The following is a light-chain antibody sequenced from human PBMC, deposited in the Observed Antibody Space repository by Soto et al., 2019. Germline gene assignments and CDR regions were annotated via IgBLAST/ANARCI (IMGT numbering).Light chain of an antibody. V-gene: IGKV3-20*01. CDR3: HHYDNSPPFP. J-gene: IGKJ3*01. CDR2: GAS. Sequence: TQSPGTLSLSPGERATLSCRASQSVDSRYLAWYQQPPGRAPRLLIYGASSRATGTPDRFSGSGSGTDFTLTISRLEPEDSAVYYCHHYDNSPPFPFGPGTKVEIK. CDR1: QSVDSRY.